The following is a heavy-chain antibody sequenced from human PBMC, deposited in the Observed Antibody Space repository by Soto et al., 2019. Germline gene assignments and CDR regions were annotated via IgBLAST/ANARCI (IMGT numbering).Heavy chain of an antibody. CDR3: AKGRYVSYFDH. J-gene: IGHJ4*02. CDR2: ISYDGSKK. Sequence: QVQLVESGGGVVQPGRSLRLSCAASGFAFSNYGIHWVRQAPGKGLQWVAFISYDGSKKYYADSVKGRFTISSDNSKNTLYLQMNNLRADDTAVYYCAKGRYVSYFDHWCQGTLVTVSS. CDR1: GFAFSNYG. D-gene: IGHD1-20*01. V-gene: IGHV3-30*18.